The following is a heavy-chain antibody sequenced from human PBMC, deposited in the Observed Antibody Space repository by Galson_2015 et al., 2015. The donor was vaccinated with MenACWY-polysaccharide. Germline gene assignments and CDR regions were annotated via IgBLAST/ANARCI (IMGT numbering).Heavy chain of an antibody. V-gene: IGHV3-23*01. D-gene: IGHD6-6*01. J-gene: IGHJ6*03. CDR2: ISDGGGST. CDR1: GFTFSSYA. Sequence: SLRLSCAASGFTFSSYAMSWVRQAPGKGLEWVSAISDGGGSTFYADSVKGRFTISRDNSKNTLYLQMNSLRAEDTAVHYCAKAHIAARPDPRMVYFYYMDVWGKGTTVTVSS. CDR3: AKAHIAARPDPRMVYFYYMDV.